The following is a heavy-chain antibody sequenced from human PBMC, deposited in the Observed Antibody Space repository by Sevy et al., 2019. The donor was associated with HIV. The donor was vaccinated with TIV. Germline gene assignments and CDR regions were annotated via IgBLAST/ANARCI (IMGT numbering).Heavy chain of an antibody. CDR3: AKKAADGYKPAAFDI. J-gene: IGHJ3*02. CDR1: GFTFSAYG. V-gene: IGHV3-30*18. CDR2: ISNDESRK. D-gene: IGHD2-21*01. Sequence: GGSLRLSCAASGFTFSAYGMHWVRQAPGKGLEWVAVISNDESRKYYADSVKGRFTMSRDNSKNTLYLQMNSLRAEDTAIYYCAKKAADGYKPAAFDIWGQGTMVTVSS.